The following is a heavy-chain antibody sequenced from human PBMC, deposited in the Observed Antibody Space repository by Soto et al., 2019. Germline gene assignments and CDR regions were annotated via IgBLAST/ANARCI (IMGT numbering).Heavy chain of an antibody. CDR3: AKDQQLAVGGGLDY. CDR1: GFTFSSYA. CDR2: ISGSGGST. Sequence: EVQLLESGGGLVQPGGSLRLSCAASGFTFSSYAMSWVRQAPGKGLEWVSAISGSGGSTYYADSVKGRFTIPRDNSKNTLYLQMNSLRAEDTAVYYCAKDQQLAVGGGLDYWGQGTLVTVSS. V-gene: IGHV3-23*01. J-gene: IGHJ4*02. D-gene: IGHD6-19*01.